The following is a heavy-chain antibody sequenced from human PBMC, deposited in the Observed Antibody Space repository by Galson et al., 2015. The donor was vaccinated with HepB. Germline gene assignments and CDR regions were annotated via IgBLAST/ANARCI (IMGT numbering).Heavy chain of an antibody. J-gene: IGHJ5*02. CDR3: ARGALVVVVGATQNNWFDP. V-gene: IGHV1-18*01. Sequence: SVKVSCKASGYTFSSFPISWVRQAPGQGLEWMGWINPFKGNTDYAQNLQGRVTMTTDTSASTAYMELRSLRSDDTAVYYCARGALVVVVGATQNNWFDPWGQGTLVTVSS. CDR1: GYTFSSFP. D-gene: IGHD2-15*01. CDR2: INPFKGNT.